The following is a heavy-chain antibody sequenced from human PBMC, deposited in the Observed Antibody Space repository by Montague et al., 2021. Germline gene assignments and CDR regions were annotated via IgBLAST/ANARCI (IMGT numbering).Heavy chain of an antibody. CDR1: SGSIFHAH. D-gene: IGHD3-10*01. V-gene: IGHV4-59*08. CDR3: AKQDYFVSGTSYKGFDP. CDR2: MFYGGAT. Sequence: SETLSLTCTVSSGSIFHAHWSWVRQPPGKGLEWLGSMFYGGATSXNPSLKSRVTMSIGTSTNQFSLKLSFVTAADTAVYYCAKQDYFVSGTSYKGFDPWGQRILVTVSS. J-gene: IGHJ5*02.